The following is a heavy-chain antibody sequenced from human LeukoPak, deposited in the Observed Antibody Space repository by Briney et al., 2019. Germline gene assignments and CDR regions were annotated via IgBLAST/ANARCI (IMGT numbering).Heavy chain of an antibody. CDR3: ARNRYYYGSRNYGVPTWFDP. D-gene: IGHD3-10*01. Sequence: PSETLSLTCTVSGGSISSSAYHWGWIRQSPGKGLEWIGSIYYSGSTYYKPSLKSRLTISVDTSKNHFSLKLSSVTAADTAVYYCARNRYYYGSRNYGVPTWFDPWGQGTLVTVSS. V-gene: IGHV4-39*02. J-gene: IGHJ5*02. CDR1: GGSISSSAYH. CDR2: IYYSGST.